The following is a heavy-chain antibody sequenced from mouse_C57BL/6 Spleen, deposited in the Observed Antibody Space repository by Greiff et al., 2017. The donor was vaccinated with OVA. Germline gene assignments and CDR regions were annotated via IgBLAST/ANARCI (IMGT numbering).Heavy chain of an antibody. CDR2: IDPSDSYT. J-gene: IGHJ2*01. V-gene: IGHV1-69*01. Sequence: QVQLQQPGAELVMPGASVKLSCKASGYTFTSYWMHWVKQRPGQGLEWIGEIDPSDSYTNYNQKFKGKSTLTVDKSSSTAYMQLSSLTSEDSAVYDCARGVYFDYWGQGTTLTVSS. CDR1: GYTFTSYW. CDR3: ARGVYFDY.